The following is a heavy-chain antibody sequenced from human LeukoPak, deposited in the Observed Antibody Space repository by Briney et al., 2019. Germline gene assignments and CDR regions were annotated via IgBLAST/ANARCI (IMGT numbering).Heavy chain of an antibody. Sequence: SETLSLTCTVSGGSISSGGYYWSWIRQHSGKGLEWIGYIYYSGSTYYNPSLKSRVTISVDTSKNQFSLKLSSVTAADTAVYYCARGELEAFDYWGQGTLVTVSS. D-gene: IGHD1-1*01. CDR3: ARGELEAFDY. CDR1: GGSISSGGYY. J-gene: IGHJ4*02. V-gene: IGHV4-31*03. CDR2: IYYSGST.